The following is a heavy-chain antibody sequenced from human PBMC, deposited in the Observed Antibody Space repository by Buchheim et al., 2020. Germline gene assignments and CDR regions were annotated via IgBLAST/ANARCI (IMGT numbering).Heavy chain of an antibody. D-gene: IGHD2-15*01. CDR1: GYTFTSYY. CDR3: ARDNSPELRIPYGMDV. J-gene: IGHJ6*02. Sequence: QVQLVQSGAEVKKPGASVKVSCKASGYTFTSYYMHWVRQAPGQGLEWMGIINPSGGSTSYAQKFQGRVNMTRDTSTSTVCMELSSLRSEDTAVYYCARDNSPELRIPYGMDVWGQGTT. CDR2: INPSGGST. V-gene: IGHV1-46*01.